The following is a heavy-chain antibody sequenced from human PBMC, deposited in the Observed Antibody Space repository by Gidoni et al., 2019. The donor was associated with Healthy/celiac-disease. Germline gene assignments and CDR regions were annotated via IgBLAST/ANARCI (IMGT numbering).Heavy chain of an antibody. D-gene: IGHD3-22*01. CDR1: GFTFSSYA. Sequence: EVQLVESGGGLVQPGGSLRLSCAASGFTFSSYAMSWVRRAPGKGLEWVSAISGSGGSTGYADSVKGRLTISRDNSKNTLYLQMNSLRAEDTAVYYCGKSDYYDSGGYYVAAWGQGTLVTVSS. CDR2: ISGSGGST. CDR3: GKSDYYDSGGYYVAA. J-gene: IGHJ5*02. V-gene: IGHV3-23*04.